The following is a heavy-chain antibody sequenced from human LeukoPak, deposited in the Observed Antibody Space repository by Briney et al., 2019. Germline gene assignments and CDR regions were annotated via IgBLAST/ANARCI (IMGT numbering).Heavy chain of an antibody. J-gene: IGHJ3*02. CDR2: ISYDGSNK. CDR3: ARDKYGDYAFDI. CDR1: GFTFSSYA. D-gene: IGHD4-17*01. Sequence: GGSLRLSCAASGFTFSSYAMSWVRQAPGKGLEWVAVISYDGSNKYYADSVKGRFTISRDNTKNSLYLQMNSLRAEDTAVYYCARDKYGDYAFDIWGQGTMVTVSS. V-gene: IGHV3-30*04.